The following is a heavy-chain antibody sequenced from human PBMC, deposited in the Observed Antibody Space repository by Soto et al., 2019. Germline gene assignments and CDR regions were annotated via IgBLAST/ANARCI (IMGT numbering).Heavy chain of an antibody. CDR2: ISSSGSTI. D-gene: IGHD4-17*01. J-gene: IGHJ3*02. V-gene: IGHV3-48*03. CDR3: ARHYGDYDAFDI. CDR1: GFTFSSYE. Sequence: GGSLRLSCAASGFTFSSYEVNWVRQAPGKGLEWVSYISSSGSTIYYADSVKGRFTISRDNAKNSLYLQMNSLRAEDTAVYYCARHYGDYDAFDIWGQGTMVTVSS.